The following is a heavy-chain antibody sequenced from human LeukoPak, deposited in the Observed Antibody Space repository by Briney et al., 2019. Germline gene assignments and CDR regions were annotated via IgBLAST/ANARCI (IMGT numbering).Heavy chain of an antibody. Sequence: PGGSLRLSCAASGLTFDIYSMSWVRQAPGKGLEWVSAISGSGGSTYYADSVKGRFTISRDNSKNTLYLQMNSLRAEDTAVYYCAKGSGSGSYYTEGIDYWGQGTLVTVSS. D-gene: IGHD3-10*01. CDR1: GLTFDIYS. V-gene: IGHV3-23*01. CDR2: ISGSGGST. CDR3: AKGSGSGSYYTEGIDY. J-gene: IGHJ4*02.